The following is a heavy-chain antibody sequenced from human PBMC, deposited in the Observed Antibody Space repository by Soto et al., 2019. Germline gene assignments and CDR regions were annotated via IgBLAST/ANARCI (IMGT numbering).Heavy chain of an antibody. CDR2: INPHSVDT. Sequence: QVHLVQSGAEVKKPGASVKVSCKASGYTFTDYYIYWVRQAPGQGPEWMGGINPHSVDTNYELKFQGRFTVTRDTSISTAYLELSGLRSDDTAVYYCARDPIGGGAPYYFDLWGQGTLVTVSS. CDR3: ARDPIGGGAPYYFDL. V-gene: IGHV1-2*02. D-gene: IGHD3-16*01. J-gene: IGHJ4*02. CDR1: GYTFTDYY.